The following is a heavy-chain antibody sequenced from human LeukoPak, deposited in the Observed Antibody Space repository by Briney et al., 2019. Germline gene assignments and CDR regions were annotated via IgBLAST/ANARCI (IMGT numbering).Heavy chain of an antibody. Sequence: ASVKVSCKASGYIFTNFGISWVRQARGQGLEWMGWISGYNGNTKYVQKFQGRVTMTTDTSTSTAYMELSSLRSEDTAVYYCARDPVTPEPTFDYWGQGTLVTVSS. V-gene: IGHV1-18*01. CDR1: GYIFTNFG. CDR2: ISGYNGNT. CDR3: ARDPVTPEPTFDY. J-gene: IGHJ4*02. D-gene: IGHD1-14*01.